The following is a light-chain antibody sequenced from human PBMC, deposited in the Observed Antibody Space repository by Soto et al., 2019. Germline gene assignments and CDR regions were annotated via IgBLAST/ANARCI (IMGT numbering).Light chain of an antibody. Sequence: IVLTQSPATLSFSPGERATLSCRASQNIAIYLAWYQQKSGQSPRLLIYDTFNRAPGIPDRFSGSGSGTDFTLIISSLEPEDFAVYYCQQRADWPWTFGQGTTVEIK. CDR3: QQRADWPWT. CDR1: QNIAIY. V-gene: IGKV3-11*01. CDR2: DTF. J-gene: IGKJ1*01.